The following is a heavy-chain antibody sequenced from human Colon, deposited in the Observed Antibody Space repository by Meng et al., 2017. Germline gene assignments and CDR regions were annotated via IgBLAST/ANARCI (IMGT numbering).Heavy chain of an antibody. J-gene: IGHJ4*02. CDR2: VDYSGST. CDR1: GASVSSGNHY. CDR3: AGGPWEFDY. D-gene: IGHD1-26*01. Sequence: VHRQESGPGMLRPSETLYLTCTVSGASVSSGNHYWSWIRQPLGKGLEYIAYVDYSGSTHYNPSLKSRVTMSVDTSKKQLSLKLSSVTAAGTAVYYCAGGPWEFDYWGQGTLVTVSS. V-gene: IGHV4-61*01.